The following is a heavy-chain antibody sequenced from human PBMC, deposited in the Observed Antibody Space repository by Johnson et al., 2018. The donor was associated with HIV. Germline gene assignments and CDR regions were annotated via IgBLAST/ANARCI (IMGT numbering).Heavy chain of an antibody. J-gene: IGHJ3*02. Sequence: VQLVESGGGLVQPGGSLRLSCAASGFTFSSYAMHWVRQAPGKGLAYVSAISSNGGSTYYANSVKGRFTISRDNSKNTLYLQMNSLRAEDTAVYYCANLGYSSSWDYDGFDIWGQGTMVTVSS. D-gene: IGHD6-13*01. CDR2: ISSNGGST. V-gene: IGHV3-64*01. CDR3: ANLGYSSSWDYDGFDI. CDR1: GFTFSSYA.